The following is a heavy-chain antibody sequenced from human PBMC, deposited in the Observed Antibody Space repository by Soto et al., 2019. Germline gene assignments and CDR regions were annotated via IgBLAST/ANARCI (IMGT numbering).Heavy chain of an antibody. Sequence: SETLSLTCAVYGGSFSGYYWSWIRQPPGKGLEWIGEINHSGSTNYNPSLKSRVTISVDTPKNQFSLKLSSVTAADTAVYYCARLGGSYAVPHFDYWGQGTLVTVSS. CDR3: ARLGGSYAVPHFDY. V-gene: IGHV4-34*01. J-gene: IGHJ4*02. CDR2: INHSGST. CDR1: GGSFSGYY. D-gene: IGHD1-26*01.